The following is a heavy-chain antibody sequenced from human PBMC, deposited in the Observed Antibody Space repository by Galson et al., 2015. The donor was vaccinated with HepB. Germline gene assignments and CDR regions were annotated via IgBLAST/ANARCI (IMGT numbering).Heavy chain of an antibody. CDR3: ARRYCSGGSCYFTLDY. CDR1: EFTFSSYA. Sequence: SLRLSCAASEFTFSSYAMSWVRQAPGKGLEWVSTISGSGGSTYYADSVKGRFTISRDNSKNSLYLQMNSLRAEDTAVYYCARRYCSGGSCYFTLDYWGRGTLVTVSS. J-gene: IGHJ4*02. CDR2: ISGSGGST. V-gene: IGHV3-23*01. D-gene: IGHD2-15*01.